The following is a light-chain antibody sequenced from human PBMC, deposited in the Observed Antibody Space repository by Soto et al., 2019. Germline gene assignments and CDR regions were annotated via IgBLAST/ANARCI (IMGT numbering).Light chain of an antibody. CDR3: QQYHRSPVT. V-gene: IGKV1-5*03. J-gene: IGKJ4*01. Sequence: DLQMTQSPSTLSASVGDRVTITCRASQSISSWLAWYQQKPGKAPKLLIYKASSLESGVPSRFSGSGSGTEFTLTITSLQPDDFAAYYCQQYHRSPVTFGGGTKVEIK. CDR2: KAS. CDR1: QSISSW.